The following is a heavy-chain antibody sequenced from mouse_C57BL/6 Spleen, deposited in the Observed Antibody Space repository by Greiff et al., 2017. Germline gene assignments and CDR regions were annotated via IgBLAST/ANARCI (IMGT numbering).Heavy chain of an antibody. J-gene: IGHJ3*01. Sequence: QVQLKESGAELMKPGASVKLSCKATGYTFTGYWIEWVKQRPGHGLEWIGEILPGSGSTNYNEKFKGKATFTADTSSNTAYMQLNSLTTEDSSIYYCARLLYDGYYVWFAYWGQGTLVTVSA. CDR1: GYTFTGYW. D-gene: IGHD2-3*01. CDR3: ARLLYDGYYVWFAY. V-gene: IGHV1-9*01. CDR2: ILPGSGST.